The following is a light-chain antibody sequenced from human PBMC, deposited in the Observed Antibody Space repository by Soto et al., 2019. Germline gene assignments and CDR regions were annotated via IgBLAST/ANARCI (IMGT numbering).Light chain of an antibody. CDR3: QHTTTFTLC. CDR1: HGITSW. J-gene: IGKJ4*01. CDR2: RAS. Sequence: DILMTQSPSSVSASVEDRVTITDRASHGITSWLAWYQQKPGKAPKLQIYRASDLQSGVPSRFSGSGSGTDFTLTFRGLQPADFATYYCQHTTTFTLCFGGGTKVELK. V-gene: IGKV1-12*01.